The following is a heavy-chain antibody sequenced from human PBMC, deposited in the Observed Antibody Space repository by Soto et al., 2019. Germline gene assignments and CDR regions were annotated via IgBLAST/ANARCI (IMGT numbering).Heavy chain of an antibody. D-gene: IGHD1-26*01. Sequence: GGSLRLSCVASGFTFSNAWMNWVRQAPGKGLEWVGRIKSKTDGGTTDYAAPVKGRFTISRDDSKNTLYLQMNSLKTGDTAVYYCTTDWIPAPKPPSGSSEFDPWGQGTLVTVSS. V-gene: IGHV3-15*07. CDR3: TTDWIPAPKPPSGSSEFDP. J-gene: IGHJ5*02. CDR1: GFTFSNAW. CDR2: IKSKTDGGTT.